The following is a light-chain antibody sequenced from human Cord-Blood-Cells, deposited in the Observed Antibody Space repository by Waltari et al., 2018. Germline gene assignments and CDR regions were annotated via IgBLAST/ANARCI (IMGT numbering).Light chain of an antibody. CDR1: SSDVSSYNY. J-gene: IGLJ2*01. Sequence: QSALTQPAPVSGSPGQSITISCTGTSSDVSSYNYVSCYQQHPGKAPKLMIYDVSNRPSGVSNRFSGSKSGNTASLTTSGLQAEDEADYYCSSYTSSSTLVFGGGTKLTVL. CDR3: SSYTSSSTLV. CDR2: DVS. V-gene: IGLV2-14*01.